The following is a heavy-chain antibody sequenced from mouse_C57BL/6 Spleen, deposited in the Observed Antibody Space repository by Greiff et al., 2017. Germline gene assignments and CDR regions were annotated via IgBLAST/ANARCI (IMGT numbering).Heavy chain of an antibody. D-gene: IGHD2-12*01. J-gene: IGHJ4*01. Sequence: EVQLVESGGGLVQPGGSLKLSCAASGFTFSDYYMYWVRQTPEKRLEWVAYISNGGGSTYYPDTVKGRFTISRDNAKNTLYLQMSRLKSEDTAMYYCARRYGRYYAMDYWGQGTSVTVSS. CDR2: ISNGGGST. CDR1: GFTFSDYY. V-gene: IGHV5-12*01. CDR3: ARRYGRYYAMDY.